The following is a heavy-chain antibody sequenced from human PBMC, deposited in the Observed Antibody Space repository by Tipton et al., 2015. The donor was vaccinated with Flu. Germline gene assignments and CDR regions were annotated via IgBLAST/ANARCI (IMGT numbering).Heavy chain of an antibody. J-gene: IGHJ4*02. CDR3: ARLSYYDVDLKNFYFDY. Sequence: TLSLTCVVSGYSISSGFFWSWVRQPPGKGLEWIGSIYHSGSAYYNTALESRVSLSVATSKNQFSLTVSSVTAADTAVYYCARLSYYDVDLKNFYFDYWGQGALVTVSS. CDR1: GYSISSGFF. CDR2: IYHSGSA. D-gene: IGHD3-10*02. V-gene: IGHV4-38-2*01.